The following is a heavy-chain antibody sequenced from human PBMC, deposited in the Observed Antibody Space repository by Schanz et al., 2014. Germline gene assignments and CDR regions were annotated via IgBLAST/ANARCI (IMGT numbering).Heavy chain of an antibody. Sequence: QVQLVDSGGGLVKPGGSLRLSCTASGFPFSDYFMAWIRQPPGRGLEWVSYIGNGGVTIYYADSVKGRFTISRDNAKNSLYLQMSSLRADDTAVYYCAKAADWPVTRFDTWGQGTLVTVSS. CDR1: GFPFSDYF. D-gene: IGHD3-9*01. CDR2: IGNGGVTI. V-gene: IGHV3-11*01. CDR3: AKAADWPVTRFDT. J-gene: IGHJ5*01.